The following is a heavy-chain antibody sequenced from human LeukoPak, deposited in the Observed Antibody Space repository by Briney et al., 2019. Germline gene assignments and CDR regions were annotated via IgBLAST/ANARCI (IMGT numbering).Heavy chain of an antibody. Sequence: GGSLRLSCAASGFTFSNAWMSWVRQAPGKGLEWVGRIKSKSEGGTTDYAAPVKGRFTISTDDSKNTLYLQMNSLKTEDTAVYYCTTDRYHYGSGTYGYWGQGTLVTVSS. CDR3: TTDRYHYGSGTYGY. CDR1: GFTFSNAW. V-gene: IGHV3-15*01. CDR2: IKSKSEGGTT. J-gene: IGHJ4*02. D-gene: IGHD3-10*01.